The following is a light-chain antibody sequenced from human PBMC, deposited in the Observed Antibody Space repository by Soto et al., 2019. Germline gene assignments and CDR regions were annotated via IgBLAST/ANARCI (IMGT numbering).Light chain of an antibody. V-gene: IGLV2-14*01. CDR3: SSYTSSSTLDV. CDR2: DVS. J-gene: IGLJ1*01. Sequence: QSALTQPASVSGSPGQSITISSTGTSSDVGDYNYVSWYQQHPGKVPKLIIYDVSKRPSGVSNRFSGSKSGNTASLTISGLQAEDEADYYCSSYTSSSTLDVFGTGTKLTVL. CDR1: SSDVGDYNY.